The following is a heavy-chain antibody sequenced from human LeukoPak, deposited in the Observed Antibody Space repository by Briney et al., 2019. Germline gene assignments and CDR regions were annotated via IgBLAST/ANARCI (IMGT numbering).Heavy chain of an antibody. CDR1: GFTFGRYS. CDR2: ISDSGTYI. J-gene: IGHJ4*02. D-gene: IGHD2-2*01. Sequence: GGSLRLPCAASGFTFGRYSMNWVRQAPGKGLEWVSSISDSGTYIYYADSVKGRFTISRDNAKNLLYLQMNSLRAEDTAVYYCASLPGGYCSTTSCYRKDFDYWGQGTLVTVSS. CDR3: ASLPGGYCSTTSCYRKDFDY. V-gene: IGHV3-21*01.